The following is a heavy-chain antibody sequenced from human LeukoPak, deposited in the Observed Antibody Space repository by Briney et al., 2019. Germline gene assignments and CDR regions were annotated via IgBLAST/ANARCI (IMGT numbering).Heavy chain of an antibody. V-gene: IGHV3-9*01. CDR2: ISWNSGSI. J-gene: IGHJ4*02. Sequence: PGGSLRLSCASSGFTLEDYSMHGVRHAPGKGLEWVSGISWNSGSIGYADSVKGRFTISRDNAKNSLYLQMNSLRAEDTALYYCAKGGRAAAGNIFDYWGQGTLVTVSS. D-gene: IGHD6-13*01. CDR1: GFTLEDYS. CDR3: AKGGRAAAGNIFDY.